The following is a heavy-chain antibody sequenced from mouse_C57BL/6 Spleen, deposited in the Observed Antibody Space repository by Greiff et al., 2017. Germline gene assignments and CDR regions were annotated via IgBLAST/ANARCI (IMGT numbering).Heavy chain of an antibody. D-gene: IGHD1-1*01. CDR3: ARRPDYYGSSRYAMDY. V-gene: IGHV1-26*01. J-gene: IGHJ4*01. Sequence: EVQLQQSGPELVKPGASVKISCKASGYTFTDYYMNWVKQSHGKSLEWIGDINPNNGGTSYNQKFKGKATLTVDKSSSTAYMELRSLTSEDSAVYYCARRPDYYGSSRYAMDYWGQGTSVTVSS. CDR2: INPNNGGT. CDR1: GYTFTDYY.